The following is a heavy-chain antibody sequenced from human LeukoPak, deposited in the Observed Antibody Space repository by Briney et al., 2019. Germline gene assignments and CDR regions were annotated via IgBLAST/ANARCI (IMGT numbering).Heavy chain of an antibody. CDR3: ARYHDYGDPRGGY. CDR1: GGSFSGYY. CDR2: INHRGST. Sequence: SETLSLTCAVYGGSFSGYYWNWIRQPPGKGLEWIGEINHRGSTNYNPSLKSRVTISVDRSKNQFSLKLSSVTAADMAVYYCARYHDYGDPRGGYWGQGTLVTVSS. D-gene: IGHD4-17*01. J-gene: IGHJ4*02. V-gene: IGHV4-34*01.